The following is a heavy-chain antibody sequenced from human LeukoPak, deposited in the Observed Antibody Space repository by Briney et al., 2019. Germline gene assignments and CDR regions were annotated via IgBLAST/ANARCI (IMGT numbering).Heavy chain of an antibody. CDR1: GFTFSDYY. Sequence: PGGSLRLSCAASGFTFSDYYMSWIRQAPGKGLEWVSYISSSGTTIYYADSVKGRFTISRDNAKNSLYLQMNSLRAEDTAVYYCXXXXXTRDWYFDLWGRGTLVTVSS. CDR2: ISSSGTTI. D-gene: IGHD4-11*01. CDR3: XXXXXTRDWYFDL. V-gene: IGHV3-11*01. J-gene: IGHJ2*01.